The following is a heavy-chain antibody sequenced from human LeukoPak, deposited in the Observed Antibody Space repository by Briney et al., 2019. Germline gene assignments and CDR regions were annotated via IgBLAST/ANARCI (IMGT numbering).Heavy chain of an antibody. V-gene: IGHV1-69*04. CDR2: IIPILGIA. D-gene: IGHD3-22*01. J-gene: IGHJ5*02. Sequence: SVKVSCKASGYTFTSYGISWVRQAPGQGLEWVGRIIPILGIANYAQKFQGRVTITADKSTSTAYMELSSLRSEDTAVYYCARGGDSSGYYHSWFDPWGQGTLVTVSS. CDR3: ARGGDSSGYYHSWFDP. CDR1: GYTFTSYG.